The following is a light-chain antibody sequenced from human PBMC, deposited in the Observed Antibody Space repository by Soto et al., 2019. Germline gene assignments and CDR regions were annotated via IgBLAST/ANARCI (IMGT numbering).Light chain of an antibody. CDR2: PAS. V-gene: IGKV1-39*01. CDR3: QQSHSTPGT. Sequence: DLQMTQSPSSLSASVGDRVTITCRASQSINSYLNWYQQKPGKAPKLLIYPASTLQSGVPSRFSGSGSVTDFTLTISPLQPEDFATYFCQQSHSTPGTFGQGTKVEVK. J-gene: IGKJ1*01. CDR1: QSINSY.